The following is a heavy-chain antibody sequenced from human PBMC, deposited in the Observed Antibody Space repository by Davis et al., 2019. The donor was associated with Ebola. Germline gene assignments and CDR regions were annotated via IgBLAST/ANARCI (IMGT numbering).Heavy chain of an antibody. D-gene: IGHD2/OR15-2a*01. V-gene: IGHV5-51*01. J-gene: IGHJ4*02. CDR1: GFGFRSHW. CDR3: ARQESLYGSSDY. CDR2: VIPGDSDP. Sequence: GESLKISCESSGFGFRSHWIGWVRQRPGKGLDWMGMVIPGDSDPVYSPSFQGQVTISVDRSTNTAYLQWSSLKASDIAMYYCARQESLYGSSDYWGQGTLVTVSS.